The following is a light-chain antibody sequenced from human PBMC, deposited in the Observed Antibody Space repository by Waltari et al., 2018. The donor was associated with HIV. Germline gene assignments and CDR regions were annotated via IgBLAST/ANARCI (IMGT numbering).Light chain of an antibody. CDR1: SSDVGGYNY. V-gene: IGLV2-14*01. CDR2: DVS. CDR3: SSYTSSSTLYV. Sequence: QSALTQPASVSGSPGQSITISCTGTSSDVGGYNYVSWYQQHPGKAPKLMIYDVSNRPSGVSNLFSGSKSGNTSSLTISGLQAEDEADYYCSSYTSSSTLYVFGTGTKFTVL. J-gene: IGLJ1*01.